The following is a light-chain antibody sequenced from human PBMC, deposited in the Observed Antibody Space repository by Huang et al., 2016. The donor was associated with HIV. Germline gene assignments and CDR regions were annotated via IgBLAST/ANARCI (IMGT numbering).Light chain of an antibody. Sequence: EIVMTQSPATLSVSPGERATLSCRASQSVSSNLAWYQQKRGQAPRLLIFGASTRATGIPARFSGSGSGTEFTLTISSLQSEDVAVYYCQQYNNWPPWTFGQGTKVDVK. J-gene: IGKJ1*01. CDR1: QSVSSN. CDR3: QQYNNWPPWT. V-gene: IGKV3-15*01. CDR2: GAS.